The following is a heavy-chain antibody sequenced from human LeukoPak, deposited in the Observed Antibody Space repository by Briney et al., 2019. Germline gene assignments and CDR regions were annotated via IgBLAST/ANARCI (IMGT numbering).Heavy chain of an antibody. Sequence: ASVKVSCKASGYTFTSYGISWVRQAPGQGLEWMGWISAYNGNTNYAQKLQGRVTMTRDTSTCTVYMELSSLRSDDTAVYYCARTAARRFDYWGQGTLVTVSS. CDR2: ISAYNGNT. CDR1: GYTFTSYG. D-gene: IGHD6-6*01. J-gene: IGHJ4*02. V-gene: IGHV1-18*01. CDR3: ARTAARRFDY.